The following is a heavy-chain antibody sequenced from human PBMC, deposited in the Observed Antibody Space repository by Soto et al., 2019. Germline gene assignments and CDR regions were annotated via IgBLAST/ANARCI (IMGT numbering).Heavy chain of an antibody. CDR1: GGSLSSSSW. CDR2: IFYSGSS. Sequence: QVQLQESGPGLVNPSGTLSLTCAVSGGSLSSSSWWSWVRQPPGKTLEWLGEIFYSGSSKYNPSHNSRVTISADQSKNDFSLRLSSVPAADTAVYYCVHHGGVPYYHDFWGQGMLVTVSS. D-gene: IGHD2-8*01. CDR3: VHHGGVPYYHDF. V-gene: IGHV4-4*02. J-gene: IGHJ4*02.